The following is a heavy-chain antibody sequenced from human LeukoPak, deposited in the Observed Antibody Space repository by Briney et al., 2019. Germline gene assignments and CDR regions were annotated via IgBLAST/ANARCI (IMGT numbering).Heavy chain of an antibody. J-gene: IGHJ4*02. CDR3: ASSLINSTPARWYLDY. CDR1: GGSISSGGYY. Sequence: KASETLSLTCTVSGGSISSGGYYWSWIRQHPGKGLEWIGYNYYSGSTYYNPSLKSRVTISVDTSKNQFSLKLSSVTAADTAVYYCASSLINSTPARWYLDYWGQGTLVTVSS. CDR2: NYYSGST. D-gene: IGHD2/OR15-2a*01. V-gene: IGHV4-31*03.